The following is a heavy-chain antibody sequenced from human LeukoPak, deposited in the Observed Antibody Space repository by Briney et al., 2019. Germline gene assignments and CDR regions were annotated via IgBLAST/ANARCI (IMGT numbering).Heavy chain of an antibody. CDR2: ISGSGGST. V-gene: IGHV3-23*01. CDR3: ARTYYDFWSGYSGFDY. Sequence: GSLRLSCAASGFTFSSYAMSWVRQAPGKGLEWVSAISGSGGSTYYADSVKGRFTISRDNSKNTLYLQMNSLRAEDTAVYYCARTYYDFWSGYSGFDYWGQGTLVTVSS. D-gene: IGHD3-3*01. CDR1: GFTFSSYA. J-gene: IGHJ4*02.